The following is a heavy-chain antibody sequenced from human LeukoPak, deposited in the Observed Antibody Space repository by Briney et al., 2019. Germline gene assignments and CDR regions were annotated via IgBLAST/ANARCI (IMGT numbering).Heavy chain of an antibody. CDR3: ARLKYDSTGYYYVVWFDP. V-gene: IGHV4-34*01. D-gene: IGHD3-22*01. J-gene: IGHJ5*02. CDR2: INHSGST. CDR1: DGLFRRYY. Sequence: PSEPLTLLCTVCDGLFRRYYGSGLRQPPGKGLEWIGEINHSGSTNYNLSLKSRVTISVDTSKNQFSLKLSSVTAADTAVYYCARLKYDSTGYYYVVWFDPWGQGTLVTVSS.